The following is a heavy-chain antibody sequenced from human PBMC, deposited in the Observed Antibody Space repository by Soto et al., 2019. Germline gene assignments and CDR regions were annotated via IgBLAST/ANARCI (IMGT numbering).Heavy chain of an antibody. CDR1: GFTFSSYG. J-gene: IGHJ6*02. V-gene: IGHV3-33*01. CDR2: IWYDGSNK. D-gene: IGHD6-19*01. CDR3: ARGGSSGWRATEGGMDV. Sequence: QVQLVESGGGVVQPGRSLRLSCAASGFTFSSYGMHWVRQAPGKGLEWVAVIWYDGSNKYYADSVKGRFTISRDNSKNTLYLQMNSLRAEDTAVYYCARGGSSGWRATEGGMDVWGQGTTVTVSS.